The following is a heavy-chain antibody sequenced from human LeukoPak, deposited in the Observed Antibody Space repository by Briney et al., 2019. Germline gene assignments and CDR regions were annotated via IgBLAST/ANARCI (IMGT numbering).Heavy chain of an antibody. D-gene: IGHD2/OR15-2a*01. Sequence: PGRSLRLSCAASGFTFDDYAMHWVRQAPGKGLEWVSGISWNSGSIGYADSVKGRSTISRDNAKNSLYLQMNSLRAEDTALYYCAAGKARSKYEYYYYYGMDVWGQGTTVTVSS. CDR3: AAGKARSKYEYYYYYGMDV. V-gene: IGHV3-9*01. J-gene: IGHJ6*02. CDR1: GFTFDDYA. CDR2: ISWNSGSI.